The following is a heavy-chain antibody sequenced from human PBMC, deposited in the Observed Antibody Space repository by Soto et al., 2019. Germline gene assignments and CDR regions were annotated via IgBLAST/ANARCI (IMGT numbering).Heavy chain of an antibody. V-gene: IGHV3-21*01. D-gene: IGHD3-22*01. CDR2: ISSSSSYI. Sequence: GGSLRLSCAASGFTFSSYSMNWVRQAPGKGLEWVSSISSSSSYIYYADSVKGRFTISRDNAKNSLYLQMNSLRAEDTAVYYCARGLHYYDSSGQGYWGQGTLVTVSS. J-gene: IGHJ4*02. CDR1: GFTFSSYS. CDR3: ARGLHYYDSSGQGY.